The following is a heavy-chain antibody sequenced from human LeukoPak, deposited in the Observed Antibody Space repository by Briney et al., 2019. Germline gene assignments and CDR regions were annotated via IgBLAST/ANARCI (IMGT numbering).Heavy chain of an antibody. D-gene: IGHD1-1*01. CDR2: ITSGGCSI. V-gene: IGHV3-48*03. J-gene: IGHJ6*02. CDR1: GFTFSSFE. Sequence: GGSMRLSCAATGFTFSSFEMNWVRQAPGKGLEWVSHITSGGCSIYYADSVKGRFTLSRDDAKNSLYLQMNSLRAEDTAIYYCARDKYNWNSPDPFFYYHGLDVWGQGTTVTVSS. CDR3: ARDKYNWNSPDPFFYYHGLDV.